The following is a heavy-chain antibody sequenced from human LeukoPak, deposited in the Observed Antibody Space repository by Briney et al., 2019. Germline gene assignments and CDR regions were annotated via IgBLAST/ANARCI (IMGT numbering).Heavy chain of an antibody. CDR1: GYTFTSFD. J-gene: IGHJ4*02. D-gene: IGHD4-23*01. V-gene: IGHV1-8*01. Sequence: GASVKVSCKASGYTFTSFDINWVRQTAGQGLEWMGWMNPNSGNTGYAQKFQGRVTMTRYTSITTAYMELKTLRSEDTAVYYCAREMFSRGRGIPYYGGNSESRADEYYFDYWGQGTLVTVSS. CDR3: AREMFSRGRGIPYYGGNSESRADEYYFDY. CDR2: MNPNSGNT.